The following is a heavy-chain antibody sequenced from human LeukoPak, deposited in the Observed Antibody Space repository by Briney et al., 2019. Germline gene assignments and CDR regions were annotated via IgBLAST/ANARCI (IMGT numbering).Heavy chain of an antibody. J-gene: IGHJ4*02. D-gene: IGHD3-22*01. Sequence: PSETLSLTCTVSGGSISSGDYYWGWIRQPPGKGLEWIGYIYYSGSTYYNPSLKSRVTISVDTSKNQFSLKLSSVTAADTAVYYCARVAYYYDSSGYSPVDYWGQGTLVTVSS. V-gene: IGHV4-30-4*08. CDR2: IYYSGST. CDR1: GGSISSGDYY. CDR3: ARVAYYYDSSGYSPVDY.